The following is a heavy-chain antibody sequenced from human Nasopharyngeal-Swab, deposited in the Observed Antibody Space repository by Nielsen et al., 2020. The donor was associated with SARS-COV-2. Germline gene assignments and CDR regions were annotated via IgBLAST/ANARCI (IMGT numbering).Heavy chain of an antibody. Sequence: WIRQPPGKGLEWVSSISSSSSYIYYADSVKGRFTISRDNAKNSLYLQMNSLRAEDTAVYYSASNPAMARAVKDYWGQGTLVTVSS. V-gene: IGHV3-21*01. J-gene: IGHJ4*02. CDR3: ASNPAMARAVKDY. CDR2: ISSSSSYI. D-gene: IGHD3-10*01.